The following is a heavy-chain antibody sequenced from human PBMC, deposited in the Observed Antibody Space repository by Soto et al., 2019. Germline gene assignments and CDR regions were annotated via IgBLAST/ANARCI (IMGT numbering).Heavy chain of an antibody. D-gene: IGHD3-10*01. V-gene: IGHV3-30*18. CDR3: AKDGGNNFDY. CDR1: GFTFSHYA. Sequence: QVQLVESGGGVVQPGRSLRLSCAASGFTFSHYAMHWVRQAPGKGLEWVALMSYDGSNEYYADSVKGRFTISRDNSKNTLYLQMNSLRAEDTAVYYCAKDGGNNFDYWGQGTLVTVSS. J-gene: IGHJ4*02. CDR2: MSYDGSNE.